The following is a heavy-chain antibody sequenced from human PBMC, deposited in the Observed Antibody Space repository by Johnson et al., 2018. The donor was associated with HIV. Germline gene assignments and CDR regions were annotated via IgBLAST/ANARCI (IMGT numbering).Heavy chain of an antibody. J-gene: IGHJ3*02. Sequence: QMQLVESGGGVVQPGRSLRLSCAASGFTFSSYAMHWVRQAPGKGLEWVAVISYDGSNKYYADSVKGRFTISRDNATNSLYLQMNRLRAEDTALYYCARAPRLPVTYYNFWSGPCLFDIWGQGTKVTVSS. V-gene: IGHV3-30-3*01. CDR2: ISYDGSNK. D-gene: IGHD3-3*01. CDR1: GFTFSSYA. CDR3: ARAPRLPVTYYNFWSGPCLFDI.